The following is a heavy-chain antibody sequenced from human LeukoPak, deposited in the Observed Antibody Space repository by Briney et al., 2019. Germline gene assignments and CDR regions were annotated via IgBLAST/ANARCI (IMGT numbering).Heavy chain of an antibody. Sequence: GGSLRLSCGPSGFTFSSFWMSWVRQAPAKGLEWVANINEDGSEENYVDSVKGRFTISRDNAKNSLYLQMNSLRAEDTAVYYCARDVTPHYSGIFYVAFDLWGQGTMVTVSS. CDR2: INEDGSEE. J-gene: IGHJ3*01. V-gene: IGHV3-7*01. CDR3: ARDVTPHYSGIFYVAFDL. D-gene: IGHD1-26*01. CDR1: GFTFSSFW.